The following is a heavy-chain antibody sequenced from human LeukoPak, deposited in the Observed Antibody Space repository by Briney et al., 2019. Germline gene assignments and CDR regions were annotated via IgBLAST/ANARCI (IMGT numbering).Heavy chain of an antibody. V-gene: IGHV7-4-1*02. CDR1: GYTFTSYA. D-gene: IGHD3-10*01. J-gene: IGHJ3*02. CDR3: ARVTTMVRDDDAFDI. Sequence: ASVKVSCKASGYTFTSYAMNWVRQAPGQGLEWMGWINTNTGNPTYAQGFTGRFVFSLDTSVSTAYLQISSLKAEDTAVYYCARVTTMVRDDDAFDIWGQGTMATVSS. CDR2: INTNTGNP.